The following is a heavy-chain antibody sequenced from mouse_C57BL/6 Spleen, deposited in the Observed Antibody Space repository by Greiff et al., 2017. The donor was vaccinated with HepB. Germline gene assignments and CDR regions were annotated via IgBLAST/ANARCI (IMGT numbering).Heavy chain of an antibody. V-gene: IGHV1-59*01. D-gene: IGHD1-1*01. CDR2: IDPSDSYT. CDR1: GYTFTSYW. J-gene: IGHJ4*01. Sequence: QVQLQQPGAELVRPGTSVKLSCKASGYTFTSYWMHWVKQRPGQGLEWIGVIDPSDSYTNYNQKFKGKATLTVDTSSSPAYMQLSSLTSEDSAVYYCARREGLLRGTAMDYWGQGTSVTVSS. CDR3: ARREGLLRGTAMDY.